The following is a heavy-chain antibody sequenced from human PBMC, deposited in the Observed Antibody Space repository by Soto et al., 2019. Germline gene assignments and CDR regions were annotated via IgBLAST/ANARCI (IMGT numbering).Heavy chain of an antibody. J-gene: IGHJ6*02. D-gene: IGHD3-22*01. CDR2: IIPIFGTA. CDR3: ARGTYYYDSSGPVTPYYYYGMDV. Sequence: SVKVSCKASGGTFSSYAISWVRQAPGQGLEWMGGIIPIFGTANYAQKFQGRVTITADESTSTAYMELSSLRSEVTAVYYCARGTYYYDSSGPVTPYYYYGMDVWGQGTTVTVSS. CDR1: GGTFSSYA. V-gene: IGHV1-69*13.